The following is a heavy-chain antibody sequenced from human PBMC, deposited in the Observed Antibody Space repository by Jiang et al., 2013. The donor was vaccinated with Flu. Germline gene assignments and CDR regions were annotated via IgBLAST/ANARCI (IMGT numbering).Heavy chain of an antibody. CDR3: ARERSSWSFDY. Sequence: SASIFREDVVNWVRQAPGQGLEWMGWINTRTGNPIYAQGFTGRFVFSLDTSVSTAYLQISSLKAEDTAVYYCARERSSWSFDYWGQGTLVTVSS. J-gene: IGHJ4*02. V-gene: IGHV7-4-1*02. D-gene: IGHD6-13*01. CDR1: ASIFREDV. CDR2: INTRTGNP.